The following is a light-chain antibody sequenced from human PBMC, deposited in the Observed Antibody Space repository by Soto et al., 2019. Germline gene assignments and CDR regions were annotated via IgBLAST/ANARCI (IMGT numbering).Light chain of an antibody. CDR2: RNN. Sequence: QSVLTQPPSASGTPGQRVTISCSGSRSNIGSNYVYWYQQLPGTAPKLLIYRNNQRPSGVPDRFSGSKSGTSASLAISGLRSEDEADYYCAAWDDSLSGLYVFGTGTKLTVL. J-gene: IGLJ1*01. CDR3: AAWDDSLSGLYV. CDR1: RSNIGSNY. V-gene: IGLV1-47*01.